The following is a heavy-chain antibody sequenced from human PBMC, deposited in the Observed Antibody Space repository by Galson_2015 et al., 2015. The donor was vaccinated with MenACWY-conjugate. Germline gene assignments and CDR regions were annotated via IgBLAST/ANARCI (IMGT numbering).Heavy chain of an antibody. V-gene: IGHV3-7*01. CDR2: IKHDGSGK. D-gene: IGHD6-19*01. J-gene: IGHJ3*01. CDR1: GFTFTTYW. CDR3: ARAKEQWLSKTFDV. Sequence: LRLSCAASGFTFTTYWMTWVRQAPGKGLEWVANIKHDGSGKFYVDSVKGRFIISRDNAKNSLYLQMDSLRAEDTAVYFCARAKEQWLSKTFDVWGQGT.